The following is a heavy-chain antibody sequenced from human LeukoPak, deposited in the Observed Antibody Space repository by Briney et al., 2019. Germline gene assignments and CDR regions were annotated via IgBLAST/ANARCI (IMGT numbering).Heavy chain of an antibody. CDR2: VNSDGSTT. D-gene: IGHD6-13*01. CDR3: ARGYYSSSRFDS. Sequence: TGGSLRLSCAASGFXFSNYWMHXVRXAPGKGLVWVSRVNSDGSTTNYADSVKGRFTISRDNAENTLYMRMNSLRPEDTAVYYCARGYYSSSRFDSWGQGTLVTVSS. J-gene: IGHJ4*02. CDR1: GFXFSNYW. V-gene: IGHV3-74*01.